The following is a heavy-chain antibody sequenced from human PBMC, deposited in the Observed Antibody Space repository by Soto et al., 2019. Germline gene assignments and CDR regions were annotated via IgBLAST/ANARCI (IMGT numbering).Heavy chain of an antibody. J-gene: IGHJ4*02. CDR3: ATNYYNSKVYGY. CDR1: GGSINSGVYY. V-gene: IGHV4-31*03. CDR2: INYSGST. D-gene: IGHD3-22*01. Sequence: SETLSLTCTVSGGSINSGVYYWSWIRQHPGKGLEWIGYINYSGSTNYNPSLKSRVIISRDSSKNQLSLNLSSVTAADTAIYYCATNYYNSKVYGYWGQGTMVTVSS.